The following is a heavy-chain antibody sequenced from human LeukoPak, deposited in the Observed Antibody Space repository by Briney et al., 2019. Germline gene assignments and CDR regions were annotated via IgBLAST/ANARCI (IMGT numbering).Heavy chain of an antibody. J-gene: IGHJ4*02. V-gene: IGHV3-48*04. CDR3: ARDLNTASDY. Sequence: PGGSLRLSCAASGFTFSSYGMHWVRQAPGKGLEWVSYITSSSSTIYYADSVKGRFTISRDNAKNALYMQMNSLRAEDTAVYYCARDLNTASDYWGQGTLVTVSS. CDR1: GFTFSSYG. D-gene: IGHD5-18*01. CDR2: ITSSSSTI.